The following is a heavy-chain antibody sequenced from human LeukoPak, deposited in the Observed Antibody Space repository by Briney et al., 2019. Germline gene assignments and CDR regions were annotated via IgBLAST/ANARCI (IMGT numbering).Heavy chain of an antibody. J-gene: IGHJ3*02. Sequence: PGGSLRLSCAASGFTFSSYSMNWVRQAPGKGLEWVSSISSSSSYIYYADSVKGRFTISRDNAKNSLYLQMNSLRAEDMALYYCAKDGGSYGDRDAFDIWGQGTMVTVSS. D-gene: IGHD1-26*01. CDR2: ISSSSSYI. CDR3: AKDGGSYGDRDAFDI. V-gene: IGHV3-21*04. CDR1: GFTFSSYS.